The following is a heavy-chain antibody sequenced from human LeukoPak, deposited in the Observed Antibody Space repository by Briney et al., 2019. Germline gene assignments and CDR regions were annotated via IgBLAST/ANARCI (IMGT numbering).Heavy chain of an antibody. D-gene: IGHD2/OR15-2a*01. CDR3: ARDGPPTSSPYFYYYGVDG. J-gene: IGHJ6*02. Sequence: PSETLSLTCTVSGGSISSTSYFWAWIRQPPGKGLEYIGYISYSGSTNYKSSLKSRVTISIDMSKNQFSLNLRSVTAADTAVYYCARDGPPTSSPYFYYYGVDGWGQGTTVTVSS. CDR2: ISYSGST. CDR1: GGSISSTSYF. V-gene: IGHV4-61*05.